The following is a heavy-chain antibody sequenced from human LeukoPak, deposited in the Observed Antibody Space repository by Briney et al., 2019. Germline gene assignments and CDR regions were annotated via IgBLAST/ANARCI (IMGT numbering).Heavy chain of an antibody. CDR2: IYYSGST. Sequence: SQTLSLTCTVSGGSISSSSYYWGWIRQPPGKGLEWIGSIYYSGSTYYSPSLKSRVTISVDTSKNQFSLKLSSVTAADTAVYYCARGLVYDYVWGSYRYSAFDIWGQGTMVTVSS. CDR3: ARGLVYDYVWGSYRYSAFDI. V-gene: IGHV4-39*07. CDR1: GGSISSSSYY. J-gene: IGHJ3*02. D-gene: IGHD3-16*02.